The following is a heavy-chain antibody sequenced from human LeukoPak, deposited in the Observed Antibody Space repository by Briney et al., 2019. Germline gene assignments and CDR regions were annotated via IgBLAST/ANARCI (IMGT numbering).Heavy chain of an antibody. CDR2: ISAYNGNT. CDR3: AREKYCSSTSCYSNYYYGMDV. D-gene: IGHD2-2*02. CDR1: GYTFTSYG. V-gene: IGHV1-18*01. Sequence: GASVKVSCKASGYTFTSYGISWVRQAPGQGLEWVGWISAYNGNTNYAQKLQGRVTMTTDTSTSTAYMELRSLRSDDTAVYYCAREKYCSSTSCYSNYYYGMDVWGQGTTVTVSS. J-gene: IGHJ6*02.